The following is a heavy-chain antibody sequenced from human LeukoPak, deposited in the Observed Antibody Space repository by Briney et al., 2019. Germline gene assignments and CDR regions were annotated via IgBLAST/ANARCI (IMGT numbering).Heavy chain of an antibody. D-gene: IGHD6-19*01. CDR3: ARVGTGSSSGHLDY. Sequence: PSETLSLTCAVSGYSMSSGYYWGWIRQPPGKGLEWIGSKYQSGSTYYNPSLKSRVTISLDTSKNHFSLKLSSVTAADTAVHYCARVGTGSSSGHLDYWGQGTLVTVSS. J-gene: IGHJ4*02. CDR1: GYSMSSGYY. V-gene: IGHV4-38-2*01. CDR2: KYQSGST.